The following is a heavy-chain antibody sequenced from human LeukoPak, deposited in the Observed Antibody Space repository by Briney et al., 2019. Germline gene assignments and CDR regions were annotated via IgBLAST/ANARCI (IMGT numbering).Heavy chain of an antibody. Sequence: PSETLSLTCTVSGGSISSSSYYWGWIRQPPGKGLEWIGSIYYSGSTYYNPSLKSRVTISVDTSKNQFSLKLSSVTAADTAVYYCARAYYYDSSGFLAFDHWGQGTLVTVSS. V-gene: IGHV4-39*01. D-gene: IGHD3-22*01. CDR3: ARAYYYDSSGFLAFDH. CDR1: GGSISSSSYY. CDR2: IYYSGST. J-gene: IGHJ4*02.